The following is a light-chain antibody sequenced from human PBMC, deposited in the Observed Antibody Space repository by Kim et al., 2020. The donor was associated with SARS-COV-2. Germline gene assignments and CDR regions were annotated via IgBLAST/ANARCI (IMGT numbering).Light chain of an antibody. CDR2: DNN. Sequence: GQKVTISCSGSSSNIGNNYVSWYQQLPGTAPKLLIYDNNKRPSGIPDRFSGSKSDTSATQDITGLQTGDEADYYCGTWDSSLSAVVFGGGTQLTVL. CDR1: SSNIGNNY. J-gene: IGLJ2*01. V-gene: IGLV1-51*01. CDR3: GTWDSSLSAVV.